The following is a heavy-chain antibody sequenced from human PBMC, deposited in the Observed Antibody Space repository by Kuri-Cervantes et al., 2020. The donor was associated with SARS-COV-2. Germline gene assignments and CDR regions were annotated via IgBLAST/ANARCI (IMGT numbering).Heavy chain of an antibody. CDR1: GYFISRGYY. CDR3: ARDFLGRGADYYDSWGYHDALDI. Sequence: SETLSPTCAVSGYFISRGYYWGWIRQPPGKGREWIGIIYHGGSTNYNPSLKSRVTIAVDTSKNQFSQKLSSVTDADTAVYYCARDFLGRGADYYDSWGYHDALDIWGQGTMVTVSS. D-gene: IGHD3-22*01. V-gene: IGHV4-38-2*02. CDR2: IYHGGST. J-gene: IGHJ3*02.